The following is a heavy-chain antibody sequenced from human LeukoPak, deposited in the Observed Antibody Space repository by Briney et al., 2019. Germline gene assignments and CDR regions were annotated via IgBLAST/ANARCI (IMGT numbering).Heavy chain of an antibody. CDR1: GGSISSYY. D-gene: IGHD4-17*01. CDR3: ARHEDDYGDYNWFDP. CDR2: IYTSGST. J-gene: IGHJ5*02. Sequence: SETLSLTCTVSGGSISSYYWSWIRQPAGKGLEWIGRIYTSGSTNYNPSLKSRVTMSVDASKNQFSLKLSSVTAADTAVYYCARHEDDYGDYNWFDPWGQGTLVTVSS. V-gene: IGHV4-4*07.